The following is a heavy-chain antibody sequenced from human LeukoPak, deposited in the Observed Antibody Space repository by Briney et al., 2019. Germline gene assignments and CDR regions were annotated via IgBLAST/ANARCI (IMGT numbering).Heavy chain of an antibody. D-gene: IGHD3-22*01. CDR3: ARGFRISRDSGGYYYGYFDY. CDR2: INHSGST. Sequence: PSETLSLTCAVYGGSFSGYYWSWIRQPPGKGLEWIGEINHSGSTNYNPSLKSRVTISVDTSKNQFSLKLSSVTAADTAVYYCARGFRISRDSGGYYYGYFDYWGQGTLVTVSS. J-gene: IGHJ4*02. V-gene: IGHV4-34*01. CDR1: GGSFSGYY.